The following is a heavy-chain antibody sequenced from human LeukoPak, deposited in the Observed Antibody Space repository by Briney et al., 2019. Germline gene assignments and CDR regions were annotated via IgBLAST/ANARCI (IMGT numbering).Heavy chain of an antibody. J-gene: IGHJ4*02. V-gene: IGHV3-23*01. Sequence: GGSLRLSCAASGFTFSNYAMNWVRQAPGKGLEWVSSISESGGTTDYADSVKGRFTISRDNSKNTLYLQTNSLRAEDTAVYYCARGAINSGSYDAYFDYWGQGTLVTVSS. D-gene: IGHD1-26*01. CDR2: ISESGGTT. CDR3: ARGAINSGSYDAYFDY. CDR1: GFTFSNYA.